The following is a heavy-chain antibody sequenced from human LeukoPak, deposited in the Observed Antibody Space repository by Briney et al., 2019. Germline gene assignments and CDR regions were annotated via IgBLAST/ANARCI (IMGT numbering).Heavy chain of an antibody. Sequence: SETLSLTCTVSGGSISSYYWSWIRQPPGKGLEWIGYIYYSGSTNYNPSLKSRVTISVDTSKNQFSLKLSSVTAADTAVYYCARVGDLPCSSTSCYYRGYFDYWGQGTLVTVSS. V-gene: IGHV4-59*01. J-gene: IGHJ4*02. CDR1: GGSISSYY. D-gene: IGHD2-2*01. CDR2: IYYSGST. CDR3: ARVGDLPCSSTSCYYRGYFDY.